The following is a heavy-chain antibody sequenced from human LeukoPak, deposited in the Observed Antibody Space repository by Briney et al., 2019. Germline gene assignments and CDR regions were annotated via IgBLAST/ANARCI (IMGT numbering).Heavy chain of an antibody. CDR2: ISGSGGST. J-gene: IGHJ4*02. Sequence: WGSLRLSCAASGFTFSSYAMSWVRQAPGKGLERVSTISGSGGSTYYADSVQGGFTIYRDNSKNTLYLQMNSLRAEDTAVYYCAKPKYSGTYGGFDYWGQGTLVTVSS. D-gene: IGHD1-26*01. V-gene: IGHV3-23*01. CDR1: GFTFSSYA. CDR3: AKPKYSGTYGGFDY.